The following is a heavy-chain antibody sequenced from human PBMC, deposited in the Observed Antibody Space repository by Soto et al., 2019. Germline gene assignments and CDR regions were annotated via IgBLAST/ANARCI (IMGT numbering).Heavy chain of an antibody. Sequence: GASVKVSCKASGGTFSSYAISWVRQAPGQGLEWMGGIIPIFGTANYAQKFQGRVTITADESTSTAYMELSSLRSEDTAVYYCARDLLYSGSYYPFDYWGQGTLVTVSS. CDR1: GGTFSSYA. CDR3: ARDLLYSGSYYPFDY. CDR2: IIPIFGTA. D-gene: IGHD1-26*01. V-gene: IGHV1-69*13. J-gene: IGHJ4*02.